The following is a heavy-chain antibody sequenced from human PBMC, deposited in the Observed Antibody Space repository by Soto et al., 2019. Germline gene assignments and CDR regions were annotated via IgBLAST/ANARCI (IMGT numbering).Heavy chain of an antibody. CDR1: GFTFSSYA. CDR3: AKGTEKFVLLIYATSIDS. Sequence: GGSLRLSCAASGFTFSSYAMHWVRQAPGKGLEWVAVISYDGRNEYYADSVKGRFTISRDNSKNTLNLQMNSLRAEDTAVYYCAKGTEKFVLLIYATSIDSCCPAILDTGSS. CDR2: ISYDGRNE. J-gene: IGHJ4*02. V-gene: IGHV3-30*18. D-gene: IGHD2-8*01.